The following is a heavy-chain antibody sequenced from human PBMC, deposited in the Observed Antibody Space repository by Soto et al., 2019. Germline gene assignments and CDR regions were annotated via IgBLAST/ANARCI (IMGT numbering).Heavy chain of an antibody. J-gene: IGHJ4*02. V-gene: IGHV3-48*01. CDR3: AKVGYDSSGYYYWYFDY. CDR2: ISSSSSTI. CDR1: GFTFSSYS. D-gene: IGHD3-22*01. Sequence: GGSLRLSCAASGFTFSSYSMNWVRQAPGKGLEWVSYISSSSSTIYYADSVKGRFTISRDNAKNSLYLQMNSLRAEDTAAYYCAKVGYDSSGYYYWYFDYWGQGTLVTVSS.